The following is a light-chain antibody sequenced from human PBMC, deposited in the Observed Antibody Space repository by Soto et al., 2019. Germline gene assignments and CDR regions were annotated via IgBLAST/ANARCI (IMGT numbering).Light chain of an antibody. Sequence: EIVLTQSPGTLSLSPGERATLSCRASQSVSSSYLAWYQQKPGQAPRLLIYGASSRATGSPDRFSGSGSGTDFTLTISRLEPEAFAVYYCQQYGSSPLTFRGGTKVDIK. CDR3: QQYGSSPLT. J-gene: IGKJ4*01. CDR2: GAS. CDR1: QSVSSSY. V-gene: IGKV3-20*01.